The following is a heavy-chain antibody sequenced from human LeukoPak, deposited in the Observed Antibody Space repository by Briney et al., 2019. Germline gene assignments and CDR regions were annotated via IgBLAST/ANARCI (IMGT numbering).Heavy chain of an antibody. CDR2: IYYSGST. D-gene: IGHD3-9*01. Sequence: SETLSLTCTVSGGSVSGSIYYWGWIRQPPGKGLEWIESIYYSGSTSYNPSLKSRVTISVDTSKNQFSLKLTSVTAADTAVYYCASRNDILTGYVFDFWGQGTLVTVSS. CDR1: GGSVSGSIYY. J-gene: IGHJ4*02. V-gene: IGHV4-39*01. CDR3: ASRNDILTGYVFDF.